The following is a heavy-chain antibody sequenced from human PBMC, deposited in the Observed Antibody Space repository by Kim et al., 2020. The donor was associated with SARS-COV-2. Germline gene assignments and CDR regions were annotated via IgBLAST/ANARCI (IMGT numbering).Heavy chain of an antibody. CDR3: ARDRCSSTSCYGPSFDY. CDR2: IIPILGIA. Sequence: SVKVSCKASGGTFSSYAISWVRQAPGQGLEWMGRIIPILGIANYAQKFQGRVTITADKSTSTAYMELSSLRSEDTAVYYCARDRCSSTSCYGPSFDYWGQGTLVTVSS. CDR1: GGTFSSYA. V-gene: IGHV1-69*04. J-gene: IGHJ4*02. D-gene: IGHD2-2*01.